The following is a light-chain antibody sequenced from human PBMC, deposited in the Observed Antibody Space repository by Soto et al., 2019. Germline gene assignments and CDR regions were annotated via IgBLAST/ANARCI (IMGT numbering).Light chain of an antibody. J-gene: IGLJ2*01. CDR2: DVT. CDR1: GNNVGGYNY. V-gene: IGLV2-11*01. CDR3: CSYAGTYTWI. Sequence: QSVLTQPRSVSGSPGQSVTISCTGAGNNVGGYNYVSWYQHHPGKVPQLIIYDVTKRPSGVPDRFSGSKSGNTASLTISGLQVEDEADYYCCSYAGTYTWIFGGGTKVTVL.